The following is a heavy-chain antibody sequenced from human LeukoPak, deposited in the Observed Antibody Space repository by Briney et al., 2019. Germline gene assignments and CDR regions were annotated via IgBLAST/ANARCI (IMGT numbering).Heavy chain of an antibody. CDR3: ARGVAAAGRDYYYGMDV. D-gene: IGHD6-13*01. Sequence: GASVKVSCKASGYTFTGYYMHWVRQAPGQGLEWMGWINPNSGGTNCAQKFQGRVTMTRDTSISTAYMELSRLRSDDTAVYYCARGVAAAGRDYYYGMDVWGQGTTVTVSS. J-gene: IGHJ6*02. CDR1: GYTFTGYY. CDR2: INPNSGGT. V-gene: IGHV1-2*02.